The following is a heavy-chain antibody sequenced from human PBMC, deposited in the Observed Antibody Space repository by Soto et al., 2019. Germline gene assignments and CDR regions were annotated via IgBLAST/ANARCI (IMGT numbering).Heavy chain of an antibody. V-gene: IGHV4-34*01. J-gene: IGHJ4*02. CDR1: GGSFSGYY. D-gene: IGHD3-3*01. Sequence: SETLSLTFAVYGGSFSGYYWSWIRQPPGKGLEWIGEINHSGSTNYNPSLKSRVTISVDTSKNQFSLKLSSVTAADTAVYYCARLPGTIFGVVRPFDYSGQGTLVTVSS. CDR2: INHSGST. CDR3: ARLPGTIFGVVRPFDY.